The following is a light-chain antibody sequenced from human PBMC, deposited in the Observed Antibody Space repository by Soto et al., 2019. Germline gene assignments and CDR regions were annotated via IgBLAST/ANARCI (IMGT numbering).Light chain of an antibody. Sequence: EIVMTQSPVTLSVSPGERATLSCRASQSVSSNLAWYQQKPGQAPRLLIYGASTRATGIPARFSGSGSGTDFTLTISILQSEDFAVYYCQHYNNWPPWTFGQGTKVEIK. CDR2: GAS. CDR1: QSVSSN. CDR3: QHYNNWPPWT. J-gene: IGKJ1*01. V-gene: IGKV3-15*01.